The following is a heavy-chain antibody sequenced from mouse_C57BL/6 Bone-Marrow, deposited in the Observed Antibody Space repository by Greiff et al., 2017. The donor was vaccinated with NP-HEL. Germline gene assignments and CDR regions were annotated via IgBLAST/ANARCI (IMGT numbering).Heavy chain of an antibody. Sequence: EVMLVESGGGLVQPGESLKLSCESNEYEFPSHDMSWVRKTPEKRLELVAAINSDGGSTYYPDTMERRFIISRDNTKKTLYLQMSSLRSEDTALYYCARPLDGYYERIIYYAMDYWGQGTSVTVSS. J-gene: IGHJ4*01. CDR2: INSDGGST. CDR1: EYEFPSHD. V-gene: IGHV5-2*01. CDR3: ARPLDGYYERIIYYAMDY. D-gene: IGHD2-3*01.